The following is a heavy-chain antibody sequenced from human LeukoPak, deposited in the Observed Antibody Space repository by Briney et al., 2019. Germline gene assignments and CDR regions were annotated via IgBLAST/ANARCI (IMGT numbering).Heavy chain of an antibody. CDR2: IYNSGST. D-gene: IGHD3-22*01. J-gene: IGHJ4*02. CDR1: GGSINRSSYY. Sequence: SETLSLNCTVSGGSINRSSYYWGWIRQPPGKGLEWFGSIYNSGSTYYNPSLKSRVTISVNTSKKQLSLKLNSVTAADTAVYYCAETTPFFYDSSGVPSYYFDHWGQGTLVTVSS. V-gene: IGHV4-39*01. CDR3: AETTPFFYDSSGVPSYYFDH.